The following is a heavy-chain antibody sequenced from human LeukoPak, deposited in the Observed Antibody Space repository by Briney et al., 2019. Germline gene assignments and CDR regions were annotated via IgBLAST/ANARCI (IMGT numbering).Heavy chain of an antibody. CDR1: GFTFSSYA. CDR3: ARAGGRRATFADY. D-gene: IGHD1-26*01. CDR2: IKQDGSEK. Sequence: GGSLRLSCAASGFTFSSYAMSWVRQAPGKGLEWVANIKQDGSEKYYVDSVKGRFTISRDNAKNSLYLQMNSVGAEDTAVYYCARAGGRRATFADYWGQGTLVTVSS. J-gene: IGHJ4*02. V-gene: IGHV3-7*01.